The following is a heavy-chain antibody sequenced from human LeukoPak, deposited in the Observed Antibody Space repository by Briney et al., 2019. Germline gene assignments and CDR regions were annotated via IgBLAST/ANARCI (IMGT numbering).Heavy chain of an antibody. CDR1: GGSISSDY. D-gene: IGHD6-13*01. CDR2: FYASGRP. CDR3: ARGLMMAVAGRGGFHY. V-gene: IGHV4-4*07. J-gene: IGHJ4*02. Sequence: PSETLSLTCTVSGGSISSDYWSWIRQPAGKGLEWIGRFYASGRPNYNPSLKSRVTISVDTSKNQFSLKLSSVTAADTAVYYCARGLMMAVAGRGGFHYWGQGTLVTVSS.